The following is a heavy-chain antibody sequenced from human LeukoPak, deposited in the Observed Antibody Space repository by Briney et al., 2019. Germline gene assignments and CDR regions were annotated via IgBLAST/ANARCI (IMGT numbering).Heavy chain of an antibody. V-gene: IGHV1-8*01. CDR2: INPNRGNT. J-gene: IGHJ4*02. Sequence: ASVRVSCKASGYTFTSYDINWVRQAPGQGLEWMAWINPNRGNTDYAHTFQGRVTITRNNSISTAYMELSSLTSEDTAVYYCARGLRKWELVYFDNWGQGALVTVSS. D-gene: IGHD1-26*01. CDR1: GYTFTSYD. CDR3: ARGLRKWELVYFDN.